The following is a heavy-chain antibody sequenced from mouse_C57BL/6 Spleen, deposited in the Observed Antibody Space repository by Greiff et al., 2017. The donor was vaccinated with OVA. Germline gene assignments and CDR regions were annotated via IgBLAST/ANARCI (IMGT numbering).Heavy chain of an antibody. D-gene: IGHD1-1*01. CDR3: AKDLYGSSYDYAMDY. CDR2: IWRGGST. V-gene: IGHV2-5*01. J-gene: IGHJ4*01. Sequence: QVQLQQSGPGLVQPSQCLSITCTVSGFSLTSYGVHWVRQSPGKGLEWLGVIWRGGSTDYNAAFMSRLSITKDNSKSQVFFKMNSLQADDTAIYYCAKDLYGSSYDYAMDYWGQGTSVTVSS. CDR1: GFSLTSYG.